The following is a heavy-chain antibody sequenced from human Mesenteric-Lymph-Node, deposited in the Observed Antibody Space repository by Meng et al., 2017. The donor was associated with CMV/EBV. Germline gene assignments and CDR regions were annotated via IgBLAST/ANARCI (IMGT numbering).Heavy chain of an antibody. CDR2: VSGSNRYI. V-gene: IGHV3-21*04. D-gene: IGHD5-24*01. CDR1: GLTFTTYS. J-gene: IGHJ4*02. CDR3: AKGSRDGYNGLFDY. Sequence: GGSLRLSCAASGLTFTTYSLNWVRQSPGKGLEWVSSVSGSNRYINYAESVRGRFTVSRDNAKNSLSLQMNSLRAEDTALYYCAKGSRDGYNGLFDYWGQGALVTVSS.